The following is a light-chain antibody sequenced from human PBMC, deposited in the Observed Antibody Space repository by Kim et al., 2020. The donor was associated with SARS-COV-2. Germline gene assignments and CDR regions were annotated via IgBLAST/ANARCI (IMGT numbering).Light chain of an antibody. J-gene: IGKJ2*01. CDR2: AAS. CDR3: LQDNDYPYT. CDR1: QYIRND. V-gene: IGKV1-6*01. Sequence: AIHMTQSPSSLSASVGDRITITCRASQYIRNDLGWYQQKPGKAPKLLIFAASSLQSGVPSRFSGSGSGTDFTLTISSLQPEDVATYYCLQDNDYPYTFGQGTKLEI.